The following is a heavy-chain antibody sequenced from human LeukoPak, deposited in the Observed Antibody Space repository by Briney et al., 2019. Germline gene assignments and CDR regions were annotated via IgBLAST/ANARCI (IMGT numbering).Heavy chain of an antibody. CDR1: GYTFTSYD. D-gene: IGHD3-10*01. CDR2: MNPNSGNT. V-gene: IGHV1-8*01. Sequence: ASVTVSCKASGYTFTSYDINWVRQAPGQGLEWMGWMNPNSGNTGYAQKFQGRVTMTRNTSISTAYMELSSLRSEDTAVYYCARKSRFYYGSGSYGSFGYWGQGTLVTVSS. J-gene: IGHJ4*02. CDR3: ARKSRFYYGSGSYGSFGY.